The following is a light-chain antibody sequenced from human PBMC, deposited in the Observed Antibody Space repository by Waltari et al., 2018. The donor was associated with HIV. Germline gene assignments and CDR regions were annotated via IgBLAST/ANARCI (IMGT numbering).Light chain of an antibody. J-gene: IGKJ1*01. CDR1: QNIKNY. CDR2: NVA. V-gene: IGKV1-39*01. CDR3: QHNYSPPPT. Sequence: QMTQSPSSLSASVGDRVTITCRASQNIKNYLSWYQQKPGKAPKLLIYNVASLQSGVSSRFSGSGSGTDFTLAIDSLQPEDLATYYCQHNYSPPPTFGQGTKVEIK.